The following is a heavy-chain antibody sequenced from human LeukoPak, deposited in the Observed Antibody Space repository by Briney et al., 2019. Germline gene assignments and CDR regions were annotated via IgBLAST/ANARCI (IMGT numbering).Heavy chain of an antibody. CDR1: GESFSGYY. CDR2: INHSGST. J-gene: IGHJ4*02. V-gene: IGHV4-34*01. CDR3: ARGQNWGSYFDY. Sequence: SETLSLTCAVYGESFSGYYWSWIRQPPGKGLEWIGEINHSGSTNYNPSLKSRVTISVDTSKNQFSPKLSSVTAADTAVYYCARGQNWGSYFDYWGQGTLVTVSS. D-gene: IGHD7-27*01.